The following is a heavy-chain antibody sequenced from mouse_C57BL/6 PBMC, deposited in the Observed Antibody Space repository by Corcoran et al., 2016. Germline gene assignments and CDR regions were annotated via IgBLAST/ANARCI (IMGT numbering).Heavy chain of an antibody. V-gene: IGHV1-26*01. CDR3: ARSTDGWAIDY. CDR2: INPNNGGT. D-gene: IGHD2-3*01. J-gene: IGHJ4*01. CDR1: GYTFTDYY. Sequence: EVQLQQSGPELVKPGASVKISCKASGYTFTDYYMNWVKQSHGKSLEWIGDINPNNGGTSYNQKFKGKATLTVDKSSSTAYMELRSLTSEDSAVYYCARSTDGWAIDYWGQGTSVTVSS.